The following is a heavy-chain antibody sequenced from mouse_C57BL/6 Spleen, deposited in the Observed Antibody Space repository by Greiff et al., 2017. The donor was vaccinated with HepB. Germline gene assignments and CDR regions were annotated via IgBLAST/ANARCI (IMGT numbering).Heavy chain of an antibody. D-gene: IGHD1-1*01. V-gene: IGHV7-3*01. Sequence: EVQRVESGGGLVQPGGSLSLSCAASGFTFTDYYMSWVRQPPGKALEWLGFIRNKANGYTTEYSASVKGRFTISRDNSQSILYLQMNALRAEDSAAYDCARAYGSSWFAYWGQGTLVTVSA. CDR2: IRNKANGYTT. CDR3: ARAYGSSWFAY. CDR1: GFTFTDYY. J-gene: IGHJ3*01.